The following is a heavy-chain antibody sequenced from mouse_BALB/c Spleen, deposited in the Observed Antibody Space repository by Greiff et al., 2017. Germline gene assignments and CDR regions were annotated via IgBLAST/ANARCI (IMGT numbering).Heavy chain of an antibody. J-gene: IGHJ4*01. CDR3: TDYGNY. CDR2: IDPETGGT. CDR1: GYTFTDYE. Sequence: QVHVKQSGAELVRPGASVTLSCKASGYTFTDYEMHWVKQTPVHGLEWIGAIDPETGGTAYNQKFKGKATLTADKSSSTAYMELRSLTSEDSAVYYCTDYGNYWGQGTSVTVSS. V-gene: IGHV1-15*01. D-gene: IGHD1-1*01.